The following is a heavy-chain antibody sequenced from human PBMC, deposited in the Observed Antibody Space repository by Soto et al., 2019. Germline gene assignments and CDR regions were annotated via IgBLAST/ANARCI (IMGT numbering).Heavy chain of an antibody. CDR2: IYTSGST. D-gene: IGHD6-13*01. Sequence: SETLSLTCTVSGGSISSYYWSWIRQPAGKGLEWIGRIYTSGSTNYNPSLKSRVTMSVDTSKNQFSLKLSSVTAADTAVYYCARDLLAPSSWYPYNWFDPWGQGTLVTVSS. CDR3: ARDLLAPSSWYPYNWFDP. J-gene: IGHJ5*02. CDR1: GGSISSYY. V-gene: IGHV4-4*07.